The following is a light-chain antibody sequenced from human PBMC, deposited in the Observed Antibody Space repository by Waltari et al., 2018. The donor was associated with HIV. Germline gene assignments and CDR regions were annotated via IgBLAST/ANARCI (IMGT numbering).Light chain of an antibody. CDR1: TTDSRFKHL. V-gene: IGLV2-14*03. CDR3: ASNRLDYTLI. CDR2: DVN. Sequence: QSALTQPASVSGFPGQSINISCTGFTTDSRFKHLVSWYQQYAGTIPLIIIFDVNNRPSGFSERVSGSRSGNSAFLTFSGLQSGDEAHYYCASNRLDYTLIFGGGTKLTVL. J-gene: IGLJ2*01.